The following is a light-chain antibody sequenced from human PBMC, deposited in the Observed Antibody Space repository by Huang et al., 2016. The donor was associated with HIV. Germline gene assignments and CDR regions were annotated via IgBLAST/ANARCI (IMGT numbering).Light chain of an antibody. CDR3: QQTFTAPPEDT. Sequence: DIEMTQSPSSLSASVGDRVTISCRAGQNINTYLNWFQQKPGEAPKLLIYGASNLHSGVPVRFRCAGSGTYFTLTITSLQPEDFATYFCQQTFTAPPEDTFGQGTKLQI. V-gene: IGKV1-39*01. CDR1: QNINTY. J-gene: IGKJ2*01. CDR2: GAS.